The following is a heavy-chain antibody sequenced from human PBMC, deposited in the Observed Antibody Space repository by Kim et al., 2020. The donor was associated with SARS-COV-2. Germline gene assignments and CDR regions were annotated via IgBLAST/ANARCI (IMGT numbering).Heavy chain of an antibody. D-gene: IGHD3-10*01. V-gene: IGHV3-11*01. J-gene: IGHJ1*01. CDR2: R. CDR3: TRGTFYSASGL. Sequence: RHYADSVKGRFTVYEDNAKNSLYLQMNGLRVEDSAVYYCTRGTFYSASGLWGQGSRVTVSS.